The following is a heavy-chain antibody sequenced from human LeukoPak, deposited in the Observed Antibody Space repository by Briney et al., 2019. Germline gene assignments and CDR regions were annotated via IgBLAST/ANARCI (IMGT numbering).Heavy chain of an antibody. J-gene: IGHJ4*02. Sequence: SETLSLTCTVSGGSISSYYWSWIRQPPGKGLEWIGSVDYSGSTYFNPSLKSRVTISADTSKNQFSLKLRSVTAADTAVYYCARHSIPYYAFWTGYFFDYWGQGTLVTVSS. D-gene: IGHD3-3*01. CDR3: ARHSIPYYAFWTGYFFDY. CDR2: VDYSGST. CDR1: GGSISSYY. V-gene: IGHV4-59*04.